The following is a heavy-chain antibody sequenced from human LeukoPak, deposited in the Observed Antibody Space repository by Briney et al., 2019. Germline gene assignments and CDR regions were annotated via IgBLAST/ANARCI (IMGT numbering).Heavy chain of an antibody. CDR2: ISGSGGSN. CDR3: AKGRDYCSSTSCYTYYYYGMDV. D-gene: IGHD2-2*02. V-gene: IGHV3-23*01. Sequence: GGSLRLSCAASGFTFSSYALSWFRQAQGKGLDWVSAISGSGGSNYYADSVKGRFTISRDNSKNTLYLQMNSLRAEDTAVYYCAKGRDYCSSTSCYTYYYYGMDVWGQGTTVTVSS. CDR1: GFTFSSYA. J-gene: IGHJ6*02.